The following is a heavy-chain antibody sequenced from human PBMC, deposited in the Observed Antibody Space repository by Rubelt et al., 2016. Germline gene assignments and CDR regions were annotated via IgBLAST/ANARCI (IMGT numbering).Heavy chain of an antibody. CDR3: TTGSGYFDWLLSYYYYYGMDV. J-gene: IGHJ6*02. D-gene: IGHD3-9*01. CDR1: GFTFSNAL. Sequence: EVQLVESGGGLVQPGGSLRLSCAASGFTFSNALMNWVRQAPGKGLEWVARIKSKADGGTTNYAAAVKGRFTISRDDSINTVYLQMNSLRTEDTAVYYCTTGSGYFDWLLSYYYYYGMDVWGQGTTVTVSS. CDR2: IKSKADGGTT. V-gene: IGHV3-15*07.